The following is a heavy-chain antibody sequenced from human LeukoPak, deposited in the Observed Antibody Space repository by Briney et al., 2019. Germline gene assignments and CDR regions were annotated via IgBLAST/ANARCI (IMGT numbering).Heavy chain of an antibody. CDR3: ARDVGSEGYYFDH. CDR2: IKRDGSET. D-gene: IGHD6-25*01. Sequence: PGGSLRLSCAASGLTLSNYAMSWVRQAPGKGLEWVANIKRDGSETYYVDSVKGPFTISRDNAKNSLFLQMNSLRAEDTAVYYCARDVGSEGYYFDHWGQGTLVTVSS. J-gene: IGHJ4*02. V-gene: IGHV3-7*01. CDR1: GLTLSNYA.